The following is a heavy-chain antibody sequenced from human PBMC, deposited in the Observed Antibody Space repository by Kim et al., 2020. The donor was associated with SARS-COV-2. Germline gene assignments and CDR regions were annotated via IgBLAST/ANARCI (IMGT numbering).Heavy chain of an antibody. V-gene: IGHV3-23*01. Sequence: GGSLRLSCAASGFTFSSHAMGWVRQPPGKGLEWVSTIISSADSTSLADSVRGRFTISRDNSMNTVYLQMNSLRAEDTALYYCVKGIGEAGLASGMDVWG. J-gene: IGHJ6*02. CDR2: IISSADST. CDR1: GFTFSSHA. CDR3: VKGIGEAGLASGMDV. D-gene: IGHD6-13*01.